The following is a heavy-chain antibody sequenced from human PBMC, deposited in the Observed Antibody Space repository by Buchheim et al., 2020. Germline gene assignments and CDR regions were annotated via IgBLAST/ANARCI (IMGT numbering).Heavy chain of an antibody. Sequence: QVQLQQWGAGLLKPSETLSLTCAVYGGSFSDYVWNWIRQPPGKGLEWIGEINHSGITKYNPSLKSRVPISVDKSKNQFSLKLTSVTAADTAVYHCASARTGWYPMGIWDQGTL. CDR2: INHSGIT. V-gene: IGHV4-34*01. J-gene: IGHJ4*02. CDR3: ASARTGWYPMGI. D-gene: IGHD6-19*01. CDR1: GGSFSDYV.